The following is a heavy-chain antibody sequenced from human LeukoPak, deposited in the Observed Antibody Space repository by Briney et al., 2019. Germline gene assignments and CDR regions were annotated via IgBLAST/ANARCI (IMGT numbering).Heavy chain of an antibody. CDR1: GGSISSGGYY. CDR3: WTYSSSFYYYMDV. Sequence: SETLSLTCTVSGGSISSGGYYWSWIRQHPGKGLEWIGYIYYSGSTYYNPSLKSRVTISVDTSKNQFSLKLSSVTAADTAVYYCWTYSSSFYYYMDVWGKGTTVTVSS. J-gene: IGHJ6*03. CDR2: IYYSGST. D-gene: IGHD6-6*01. V-gene: IGHV4-31*03.